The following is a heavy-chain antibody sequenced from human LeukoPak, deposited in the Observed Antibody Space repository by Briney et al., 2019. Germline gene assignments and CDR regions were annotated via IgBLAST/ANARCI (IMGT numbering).Heavy chain of an antibody. D-gene: IGHD3-16*02. Sequence: SETLSLTCAVYGGSFSGYYWSWIRQPPGKGLEWIGEINHSGSTNYNPSLKSRVTISVDTSKNQFSLKLSSVTAADTAVYYCARGRNYDYIWGSYRRYAASFDYWGQGTLVTVSS. CDR2: INHSGST. V-gene: IGHV4-34*01. J-gene: IGHJ4*02. CDR3: ARGRNYDYIWGSYRRYAASFDY. CDR1: GGSFSGYY.